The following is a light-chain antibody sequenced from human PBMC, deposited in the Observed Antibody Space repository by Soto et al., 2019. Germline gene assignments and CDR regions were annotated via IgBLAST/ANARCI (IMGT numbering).Light chain of an antibody. CDR2: GAS. CDR3: QQYGSIPRT. V-gene: IGKV3-20*01. Sequence: EIVLTQSPGTLSLSPGERATLSCRASQSVSNSYLAWYQQKPGQAPRLLIYGASSRATGIPDRFSGSGSGTDFTVTITRLEPEDFAVYYCQQYGSIPRTFGKGNKLEIK. J-gene: IGKJ2*01. CDR1: QSVSNSY.